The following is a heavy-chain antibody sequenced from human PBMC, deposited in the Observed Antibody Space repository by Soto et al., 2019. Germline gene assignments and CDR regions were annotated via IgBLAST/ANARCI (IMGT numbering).Heavy chain of an antibody. CDR1: GFTFSSYG. CDR2: ISYDGSNT. V-gene: IGHV3-30*18. Sequence: QVQLVESGGGVVQPGRSLRLSCAASGFTFSSYGMHWVRQAPGKGLEWVAVISYDGSNTYYADSVKGRFTISRDNSKNTLYLHMNSLRAEDTAVYYCAKDYIRWIPLWLPEYWGQGTLVTVSS. D-gene: IGHD5-18*01. CDR3: AKDYIRWIPLWLPEY. J-gene: IGHJ4*02.